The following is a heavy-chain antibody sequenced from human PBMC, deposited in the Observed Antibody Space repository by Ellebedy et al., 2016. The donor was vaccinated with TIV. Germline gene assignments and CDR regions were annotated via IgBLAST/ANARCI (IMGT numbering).Heavy chain of an antibody. CDR3: ASHKDVLGGD. D-gene: IGHD4-23*01. CDR2: IKQDGSER. J-gene: IGHJ4*02. Sequence: GGSLRLXXAASGFSFSSYWMSWVRQAPGKGLEWVANIKQDGSERYYVASVKGRFTISRDNAKNSLFLQMNSLRAEGTAVYFCASHKDVLGGDWGQGTLVTVSS. CDR1: GFSFSSYW. V-gene: IGHV3-7*01.